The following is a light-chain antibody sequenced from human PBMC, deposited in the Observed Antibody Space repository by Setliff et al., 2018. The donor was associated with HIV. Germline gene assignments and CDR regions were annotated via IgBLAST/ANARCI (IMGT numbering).Light chain of an antibody. CDR3: CSYAGSGTLL. Sequence: QSVLTQPASVSGSPGQSITLSCTGTSSDVGGYNYVSWYQQHPDKAPKLMIYDVKNRPSGVSDRFSGSKSGNTASLTISGLQAEDETDYYCCSYAGSGTLLFGGGTQLTVL. CDR1: SSDVGGYNY. J-gene: IGLJ2*01. V-gene: IGLV2-23*02. CDR2: DVK.